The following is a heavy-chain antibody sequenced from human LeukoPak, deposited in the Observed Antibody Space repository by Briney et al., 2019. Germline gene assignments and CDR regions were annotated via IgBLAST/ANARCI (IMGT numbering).Heavy chain of an antibody. CDR3: AEGGNNNWFDP. CDR1: GYSISSGYY. CDR2: IYHSGST. D-gene: IGHD2/OR15-2a*01. Sequence: SETLSLTCAVSGYSISSGYYWGWIRQPPGKGLEWIGSIYHSGSTYYNPSLKSRVTISVDTSKNQFSLKLSPVTAADTAVYYCAEGGNNNWFDPWGQGTLVTVSS. J-gene: IGHJ5*02. V-gene: IGHV4-38-2*01.